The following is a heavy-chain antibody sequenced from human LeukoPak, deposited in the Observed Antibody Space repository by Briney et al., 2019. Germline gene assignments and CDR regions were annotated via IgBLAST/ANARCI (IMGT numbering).Heavy chain of an antibody. J-gene: IGHJ6*02. Sequence: SETLSLTCAVYGGSFSGYYWSWIRQPPGKGLEWIGEINHSGSTNYNPSLKSRVTISVDTSKNQFSLKLSSVTAADTAVYYCASLGGTVTGYYYYYYGMDVWGQGTTVTVSS. D-gene: IGHD4-17*01. CDR3: ASLGGTVTGYYYYYYGMDV. CDR1: GGSFSGYY. V-gene: IGHV4-34*01. CDR2: INHSGST.